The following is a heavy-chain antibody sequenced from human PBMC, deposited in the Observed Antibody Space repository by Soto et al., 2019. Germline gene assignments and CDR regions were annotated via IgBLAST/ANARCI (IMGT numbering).Heavy chain of an antibody. V-gene: IGHV3-11*01. CDR3: AISGVVTAIHLYYWYFDV. CDR1: GFTFSDYY. CDR2: ISSSGSTI. D-gene: IGHD2-21*02. Sequence: PGGSLRLSCAASGFTFSDYYMSWIRQAPGKGLEWVSYISSSGSTIYYADSVKGRFTISRDNAKNSLYLQMNSLRAEDTAVYYCAISGVVTAIHLYYWYFDVWRRGTLVTVS. J-gene: IGHJ2*01.